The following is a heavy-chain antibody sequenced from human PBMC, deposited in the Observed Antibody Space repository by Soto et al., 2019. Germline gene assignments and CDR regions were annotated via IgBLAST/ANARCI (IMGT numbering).Heavy chain of an antibody. J-gene: IGHJ6*02. Sequence: SVKVSCKASGGTFSSYAISWVRQAPGQGLEWMGGIIPIFGTANYAQKFQGRVTITADESTSTAYMELSSLRSEDTAVYYCARDDLELERAPGIYYYGMDVWGQGTKVTVS. V-gene: IGHV1-69*13. CDR1: GGTFSSYA. CDR2: IIPIFGTA. CDR3: ARDDLELERAPGIYYYGMDV. D-gene: IGHD1-1*01.